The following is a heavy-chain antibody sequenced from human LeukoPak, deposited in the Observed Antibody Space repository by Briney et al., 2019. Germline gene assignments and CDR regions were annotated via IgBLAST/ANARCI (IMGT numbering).Heavy chain of an antibody. D-gene: IGHD2-15*01. CDR2: IYPADSDT. CDR1: GYSFTNYW. J-gene: IGHJ5*02. CDR3: ARSGLQVVAQPNNWFDP. V-gene: IGHV5-51*01. Sequence: GESLKISCKGSGYSFTNYWIGWVRQMPGKGLEWMGIIYPADSDTRYSPSFQGQVTISADKSISTAYLQWSSLKASDTAMYYCARSGLQVVAQPNNWFDPWGQGTLVTVSS.